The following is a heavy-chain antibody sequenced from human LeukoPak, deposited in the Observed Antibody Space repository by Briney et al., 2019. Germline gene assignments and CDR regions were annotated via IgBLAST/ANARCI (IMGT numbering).Heavy chain of an antibody. V-gene: IGHV4-4*07. Sequence: SETLSLTCTVSGGSISSYYWSWIRQPAGKGLEWIGRIYTSGSTNYNPSLKSRVTMSVDTSKNQFSLKLSSVTAADTAVYYCARKPRTYCTNGVCYPGVLGYWGQGTLVTVSS. CDR3: ARKPRTYCTNGVCYPGVLGY. D-gene: IGHD2-8*01. J-gene: IGHJ4*02. CDR2: IYTSGST. CDR1: GGSISSYY.